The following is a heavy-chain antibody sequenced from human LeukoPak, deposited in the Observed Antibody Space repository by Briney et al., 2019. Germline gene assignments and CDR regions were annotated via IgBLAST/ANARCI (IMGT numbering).Heavy chain of an antibody. V-gene: IGHV3-23*01. CDR3: ATFRSDGSGNDS. CDR2: ISASGGST. D-gene: IGHD3-10*01. J-gene: IGHJ4*02. Sequence: GGSLRLSCAASGFTFSGYAMSWVRQAPGKGLEWVSAISASGGSTYYADSVKGRFTISRDNSKNTLSLQMNSLRAEDTAVYYCATFRSDGSGNDSWGQGTLVTVSS. CDR1: GFTFSGYA.